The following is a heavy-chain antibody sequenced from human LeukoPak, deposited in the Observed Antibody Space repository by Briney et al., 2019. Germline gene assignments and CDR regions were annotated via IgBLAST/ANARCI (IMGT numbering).Heavy chain of an antibody. Sequence: SQTLSLTCTVSGGSISSGSYYWSWIRQPAGKGLEWIGRIYTSGSTNYNPSLKSRVTISVDTSKNQFSLKLSSVTAADTAVYYCARVAAAGDRGGYFDYWGQGTLVTVSS. CDR2: IYTSGST. CDR1: GGSISSGSYY. D-gene: IGHD2-15*01. J-gene: IGHJ4*02. V-gene: IGHV4-61*02. CDR3: ARVAAAGDRGGYFDY.